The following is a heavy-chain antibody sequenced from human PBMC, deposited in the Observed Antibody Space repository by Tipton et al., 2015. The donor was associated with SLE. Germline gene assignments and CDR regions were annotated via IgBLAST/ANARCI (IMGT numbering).Heavy chain of an antibody. J-gene: IGHJ4*02. V-gene: IGHV4-39*01. D-gene: IGHD6-13*01. CDR2: IYYSGST. CDR3: ARQAIAAAGFDY. CDR1: GGSISSSNYY. Sequence: TLSLTCTVSGGSISSSNYYWGWIRQPPGKGLEWIESIYYSGSTYYTPSLKSRVTISVDTSKNQFSLKLSSVTAADTAVYYCARQAIAAAGFDYWGQGTLVTVSS.